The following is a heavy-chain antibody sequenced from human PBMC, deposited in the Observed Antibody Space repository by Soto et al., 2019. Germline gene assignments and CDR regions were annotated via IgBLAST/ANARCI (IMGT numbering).Heavy chain of an antibody. Sequence: EVQLVESGGGLAQPGGSLRLSCAASGFTIRNYDMHWVRQTTGKGLGWVSGMGDIDDPYYADSVKGRFTISREIAKHSVYLQMDGLRAGDSAVYYCARGPPRVRERTYYYRMEVWCPGTTVPV. J-gene: IGHJ6*02. D-gene: IGHD3-10*01. CDR2: MGDIDDP. CDR3: ARGPPRVRERTYYYRMEV. V-gene: IGHV3-13*05. CDR1: GFTIRNYD.